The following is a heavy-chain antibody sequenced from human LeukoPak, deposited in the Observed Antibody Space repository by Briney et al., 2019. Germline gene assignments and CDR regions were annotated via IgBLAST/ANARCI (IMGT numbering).Heavy chain of an antibody. V-gene: IGHV3-23*01. CDR2: ISNSGGRT. CDR1: GFIFSNSA. Sequence: GGSLRLSCAASGFIFSNSAMNWVRQAPGKGLEWVSSISNSGGRTYYADFVKGRFTTARDNSKNTLYLQMNGLRAEDTALYYCAKVKGKDGFRDAYDIWGQGTMVTVSS. CDR3: AKVKGKDGFRDAYDI. J-gene: IGHJ3*02.